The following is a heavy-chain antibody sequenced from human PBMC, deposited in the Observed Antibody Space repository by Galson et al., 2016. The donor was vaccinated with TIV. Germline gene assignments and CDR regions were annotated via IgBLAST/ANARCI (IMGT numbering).Heavy chain of an antibody. J-gene: IGHJ4*02. D-gene: IGHD6-19*01. CDR1: RSTFSSSW. Sequence: SLRLSCADSRSTFSSSWMNWVRQAPGKGLEWAANINGDGTEIKYVDSVKGRFTISRDNAKNSLYQQVSNLRVEDTAIYYCAQWLGTSNSWGQGTLVTVSS. CDR3: AQWLGTSNS. CDR2: INGDGTEI. V-gene: IGHV3-7*01.